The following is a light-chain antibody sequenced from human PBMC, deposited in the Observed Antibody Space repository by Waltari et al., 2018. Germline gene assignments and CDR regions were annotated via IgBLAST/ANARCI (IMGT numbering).Light chain of an antibody. Sequence: QSVLTQTPSASGTPGQRVTIPCSGSSPTIGRKYVSWYQQLPGTAPKLLIYKNDQRPSGVPDRFSGSKSGTSASLAISGLRSEDEADYYCATWDDRLSGWLFGGGTKLTAL. CDR1: SPTIGRKY. J-gene: IGLJ3*02. CDR2: KND. CDR3: ATWDDRLSGWL. V-gene: IGLV1-47*01.